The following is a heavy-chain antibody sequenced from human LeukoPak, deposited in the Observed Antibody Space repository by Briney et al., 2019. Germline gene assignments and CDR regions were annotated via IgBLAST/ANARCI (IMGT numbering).Heavy chain of an antibody. V-gene: IGHV3-11*06. J-gene: IGHJ1*01. CDR2: ISSSSNYK. D-gene: IGHD3-22*01. CDR3: ARHGPYDSTDYWTFQH. CDR1: GFTFSDYY. Sequence: TGGSLRLSCAASGFTFSDYYMSWIRQAPGKGLEWISYISSSSNYKNYADSVQGRFTISRDNAKSSLYLQMNGLRAVDTAVYYCARHGPYDSTDYWTFQHWGQGTLVTVSS.